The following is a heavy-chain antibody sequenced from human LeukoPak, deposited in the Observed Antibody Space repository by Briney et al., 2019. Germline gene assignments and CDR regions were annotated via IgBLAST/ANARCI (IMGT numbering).Heavy chain of an antibody. CDR1: GGTFNNSP. CDR2: FIPLFGTV. D-gene: IGHD1-26*01. V-gene: IGHV1-69*05. CDR3: AKGGPRGFSGVGLRQAMDV. Sequence: SVKVSCKASGGTFNNSPVNWIRQAPGHGLEWVGSFIPLFGTVFYAQKFQGRVALTTDDSTGTADMDLAGLTSDDTAVYYCAKGGPRGFSGVGLRQAMDVWGQGTTVIVSS. J-gene: IGHJ6*02.